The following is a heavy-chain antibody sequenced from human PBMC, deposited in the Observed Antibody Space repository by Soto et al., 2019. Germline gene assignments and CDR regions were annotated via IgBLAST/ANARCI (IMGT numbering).Heavy chain of an antibody. CDR2: IYHSGST. Sequence: SETLSLTCAVSGGSISSGGYSWSWIRQPPGKGLEGIEYIYHSGSTYYNPSHKSRVTISVDRSKNQFSLKLSSVTAADTAVYYSARYYDFIDYWGQGTLVTVSS. V-gene: IGHV4-30-2*01. CDR3: ARYYDFIDY. J-gene: IGHJ4*02. CDR1: GGSISSGGYS. D-gene: IGHD3-3*01.